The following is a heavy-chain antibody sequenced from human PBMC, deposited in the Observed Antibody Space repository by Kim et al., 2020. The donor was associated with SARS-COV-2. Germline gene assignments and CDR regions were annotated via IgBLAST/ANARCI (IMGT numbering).Heavy chain of an antibody. CDR2: IIPIFGTA. CDR3: ARTGVYDSSGYYVGY. J-gene: IGHJ4*02. CDR1: GGTFSSYA. V-gene: IGHV1-69*13. Sequence: SVKVSCKASGGTFSSYAISWVRQAPGQGLEWMGGIIPIFGTANYAQKFQSRVTITADESTSTAYMELSSLRSEDTAVYYCARTGVYDSSGYYVGYWGQGTLVTVSS. D-gene: IGHD3-22*01.